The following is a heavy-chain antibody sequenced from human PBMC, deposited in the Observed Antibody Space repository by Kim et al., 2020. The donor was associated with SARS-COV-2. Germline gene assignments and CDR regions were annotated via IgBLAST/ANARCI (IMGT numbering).Heavy chain of an antibody. J-gene: IGHJ4*02. D-gene: IGHD6-13*01. Sequence: YNPSLKSRVTISVDTSKKQFSLNLCSMTAADTAVYYCARKMSSWCSAVDDWGRGTLVTVSS. V-gene: IGHV4-34*01. CDR3: ARKMSSWCSAVDD.